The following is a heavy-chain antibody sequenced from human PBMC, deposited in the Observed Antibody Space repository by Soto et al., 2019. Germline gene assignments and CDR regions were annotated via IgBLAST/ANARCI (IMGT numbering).Heavy chain of an antibody. D-gene: IGHD5-12*01. Sequence: GASVKVCCKDSGYTYTSYGRRWVRPARGQGLEWMGRIIVGSGNTNYAQKFQERVTITRDMSTRTAYMELSSLRSEDTAVYYCAAGVTYDGNFDIWGQGTMVT. V-gene: IGHV1-58*02. J-gene: IGHJ3*02. CDR3: AAGVTYDGNFDI. CDR1: GYTYTSYG. CDR2: IIVGSGNT.